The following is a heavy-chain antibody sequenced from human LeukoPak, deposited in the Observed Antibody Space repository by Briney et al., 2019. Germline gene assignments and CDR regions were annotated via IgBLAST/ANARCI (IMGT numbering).Heavy chain of an antibody. CDR2: ISYDGSNK. J-gene: IGHJ4*02. D-gene: IGHD6-13*01. CDR3: ASSWAYFDS. Sequence: PGGSLRLSCAASGFTFSSYGMHWVLQAPGKGLEWVAVISYDGSNKYYADSVKGRFTISRDNSKNTLYLQMNSLRAEDPAVYYCASSWAYFDSWGQGTLVTVSS. CDR1: GFTFSSYG. V-gene: IGHV3-30*03.